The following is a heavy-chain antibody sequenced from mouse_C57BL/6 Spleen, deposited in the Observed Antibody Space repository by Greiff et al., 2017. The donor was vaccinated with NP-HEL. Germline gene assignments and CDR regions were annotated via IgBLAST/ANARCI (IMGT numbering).Heavy chain of an antibody. V-gene: IGHV5-4*01. D-gene: IGHD2-3*01. J-gene: IGHJ2*01. CDR3: ARDDGTDYFDY. Sequence: EVNVVESGGGLVKPGGSLKLSCAASGFTFSSYAMSWVRQTPEKRLEWVATISDGGSYTYYPDNVKGRFTISRDNAKNNLYLQMSHLKSEDTAMYYCARDDGTDYFDYWGQGTTLTVSS. CDR1: GFTFSSYA. CDR2: ISDGGSYT.